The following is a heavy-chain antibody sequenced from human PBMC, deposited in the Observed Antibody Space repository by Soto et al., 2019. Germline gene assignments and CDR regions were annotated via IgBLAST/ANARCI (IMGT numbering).Heavy chain of an antibody. CDR3: ERAVAEAANYYYYGMDV. CDR2: ISAYNGNT. CDR1: GYTFTSYG. J-gene: IGHJ6*02. V-gene: IGHV1-18*01. D-gene: IGHD6-13*01. Sequence: ASVKVSCKASGYTFTSYGISWVRQAPGEGLEWMGWISAYNGNTNYAQKLQGRVTMTTDTSTSTAYMELRSLRSDDTAVYSCERAVAEAANYYYYGMDVWGQGTPVTVSS.